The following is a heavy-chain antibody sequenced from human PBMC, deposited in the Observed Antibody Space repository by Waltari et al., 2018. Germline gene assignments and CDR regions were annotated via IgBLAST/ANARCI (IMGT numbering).Heavy chain of an antibody. Sequence: QVQLVESGGGVVQHGGSLRLAWEASGFTFSSYGLHWVRQAPGKGLEWVAFRRYEGSNKYYADSVKGRFTIARDNSKNTLYLQMNSLRAEDTAVYYCANDLGYSSGWSLDYWGQGTLVTVSS. J-gene: IGHJ4*02. D-gene: IGHD6-19*01. V-gene: IGHV3-30*02. CDR1: GFTFSSYG. CDR3: ANDLGYSSGWSLDY. CDR2: RRYEGSNK.